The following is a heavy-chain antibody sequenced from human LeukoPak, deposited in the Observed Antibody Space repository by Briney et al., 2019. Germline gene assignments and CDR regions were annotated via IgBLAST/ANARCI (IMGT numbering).Heavy chain of an antibody. J-gene: IGHJ4*02. CDR1: GGTFSSYT. V-gene: IGHV1-69*04. Sequence: SVKVSCKASGGTFSSYTISWVRQAPGQGLEWMGRIIPILGIANYAQKFQGRVTITADKSTSTAYMELSSLRSEDAAVYYCARDLRELHQYYFDFWGQGTLVTVSS. CDR3: ARDLRELHQYYFDF. D-gene: IGHD1-26*01. CDR2: IIPILGIA.